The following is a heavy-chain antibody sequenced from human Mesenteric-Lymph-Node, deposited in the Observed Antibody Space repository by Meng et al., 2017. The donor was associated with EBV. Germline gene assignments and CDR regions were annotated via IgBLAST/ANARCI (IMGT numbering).Heavy chain of an antibody. CDR1: GGSVSSVSYY. CDR2: VYYSGST. J-gene: IGHJ4*02. D-gene: IGHD4-17*01. V-gene: IGHV4-61*01. Sequence: QLQGSGPGLVKPSETLSLTCTVSGGSVSSVSYYWNWIRQPPGKGLEWIGYVYYSGSTKYNPSLKSRVTISVDTSKNQFSLKLTSVTAADTAVYYCARDPYGATDFWGQGTLVTVSS. CDR3: ARDPYGATDF.